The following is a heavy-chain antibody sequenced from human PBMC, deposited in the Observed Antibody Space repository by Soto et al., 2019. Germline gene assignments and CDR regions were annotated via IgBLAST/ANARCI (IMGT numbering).Heavy chain of an antibody. D-gene: IGHD3-9*01. CDR3: AREGTGYSAFDI. Sequence: GASVKVSCKASGYTFSGYYMHWVRQAPGQGLEWMGWINPKSGGTKYVQKFQGRVTMTRDTSSNTVYMGLSRLTSDDTAVYYCAREGTGYSAFDIWGQGTMVTVSS. J-gene: IGHJ3*02. CDR1: GYTFSGYY. CDR2: INPKSGGT. V-gene: IGHV1-2*02.